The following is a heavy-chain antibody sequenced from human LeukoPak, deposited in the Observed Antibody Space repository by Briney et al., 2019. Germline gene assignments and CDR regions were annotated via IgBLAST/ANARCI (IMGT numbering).Heavy chain of an antibody. J-gene: IGHJ4*02. Sequence: GGSLRLPCAASGFSFSTYAMSWVRQAPGKGLEWVSTISGSGGGIYYADSVKGRFIISRDNSENTLSLQMNSLRAEDTAVYYCAKVPFSGSPYYFDYWGQGTLVTVSS. CDR1: GFSFSTYA. CDR3: AKVPFSGSPYYFDY. CDR2: ISGSGGGI. D-gene: IGHD1-26*01. V-gene: IGHV3-23*01.